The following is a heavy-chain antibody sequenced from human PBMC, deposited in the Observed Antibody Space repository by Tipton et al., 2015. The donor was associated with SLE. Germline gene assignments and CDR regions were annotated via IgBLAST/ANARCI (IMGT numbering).Heavy chain of an antibody. CDR1: GGSISSGGYY. J-gene: IGHJ4*02. D-gene: IGHD1-26*01. Sequence: TLSLTCTVSGGSISSGGYYWSWIRQHPGKGLEWIATIYYSGTAYYNPSLRSRVTISVDTTKNQFSLKLSSVTAADTAVYYCARRSGSLLDYWGQGTLVTVSS. CDR3: ARRSGSLLDY. CDR2: IYYSGTA. V-gene: IGHV4-31*03.